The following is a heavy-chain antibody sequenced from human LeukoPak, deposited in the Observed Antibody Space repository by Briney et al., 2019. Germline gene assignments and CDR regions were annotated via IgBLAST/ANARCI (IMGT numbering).Heavy chain of an antibody. CDR3: ARDVRGVIDY. V-gene: IGHV3-48*01. J-gene: IGHJ4*02. Sequence: GGSLRLSCAASGFTFSSYSMNWVRQAPGEGLEWVSYISSLSGTIYYADSVKGRFTISRDNAKNSLYLQMDSLSAEDTAVFYCARDVRGVIDYWGQGTLVTVSS. CDR2: ISSLSGTI. D-gene: IGHD3-10*02. CDR1: GFTFSSYS.